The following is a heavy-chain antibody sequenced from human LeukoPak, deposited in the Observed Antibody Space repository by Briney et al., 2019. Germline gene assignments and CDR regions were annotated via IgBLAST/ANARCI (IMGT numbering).Heavy chain of an antibody. CDR1: GGSFSGYY. Sequence: SSETLSLTCAVYGGSFSGYYWSWIRQPPGKGLEWIGEINHSGSTNYNPSLKSRVTISVDTSKNQFSLKLSSVTAADTAVYYCARQYYDFWSGYYRSFDYWGQGTLVTVSS. CDR3: ARQYYDFWSGYYRSFDY. CDR2: INHSGST. D-gene: IGHD3-3*01. V-gene: IGHV4-34*01. J-gene: IGHJ4*02.